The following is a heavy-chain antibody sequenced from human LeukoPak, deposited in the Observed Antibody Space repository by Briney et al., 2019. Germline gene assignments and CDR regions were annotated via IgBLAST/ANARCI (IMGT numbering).Heavy chain of an antibody. Sequence: GGSLRLSCAASGFTVSSNYMSWVRQAPGKGLEWVSVIYSGGSTYYADSAKGRFTISRDNSKNTLYLQMNSLRAEDTAVYYCAGFNLYYYDSSGYTNWFDPWGQGTLVTVSS. CDR1: GFTVSSNY. J-gene: IGHJ5*02. V-gene: IGHV3-66*01. CDR2: IYSGGST. D-gene: IGHD3-22*01. CDR3: AGFNLYYYDSSGYTNWFDP.